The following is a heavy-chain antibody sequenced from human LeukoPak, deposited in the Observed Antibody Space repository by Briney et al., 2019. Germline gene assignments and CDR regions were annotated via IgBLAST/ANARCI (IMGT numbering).Heavy chain of an antibody. D-gene: IGHD1-1*01. CDR3: AKANWNGWFDP. J-gene: IGHJ5*02. CDR2: ISGSGGST. Sequence: GGSLRRSCAASGFTFISYAMSWVRQAPGKGLEWVSAISGSGGSTYYADSVKGRFTISRDNSKNTLYLQMNSLRAEDTAVYYCAKANWNGWFDPWGQGTLVTVSS. CDR1: GFTFISYA. V-gene: IGHV3-23*01.